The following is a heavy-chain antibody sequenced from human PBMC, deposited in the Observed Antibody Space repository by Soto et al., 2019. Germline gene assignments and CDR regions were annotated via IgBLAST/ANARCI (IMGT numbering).Heavy chain of an antibody. CDR1: GFTFSSYA. Sequence: QVQLVESGGGVVQPGRSLRLSCAASGFTFSSYAMHWVRQAPGKGLEWVAVISYDGSNKYYADSVKGRFTIYRDNSKNTLYLQMNSLRAEDTAVYSCARDRTARAAWSDYWGQGTLVTVSS. V-gene: IGHV3-30-3*01. J-gene: IGHJ4*02. D-gene: IGHD1-1*01. CDR2: ISYDGSNK. CDR3: ARDRTARAAWSDY.